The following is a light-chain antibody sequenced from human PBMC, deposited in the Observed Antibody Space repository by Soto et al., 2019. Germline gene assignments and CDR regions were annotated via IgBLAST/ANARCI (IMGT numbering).Light chain of an antibody. V-gene: IGKV3-20*01. CDR2: GAS. Sequence: EIVLTQSPGTLSLSPGERATLSCRASQSVSSNYVVWYQQKPGQAPRPLIYGASTRATGIPDRFSGSWSGTDFPLPISRLEPEDFAVYYCQQYARSAYSFGQGTKLEI. CDR3: QQYARSAYS. J-gene: IGKJ2*01. CDR1: QSVSSNY.